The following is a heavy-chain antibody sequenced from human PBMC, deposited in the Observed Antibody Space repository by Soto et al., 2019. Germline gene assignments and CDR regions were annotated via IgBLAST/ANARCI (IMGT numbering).Heavy chain of an antibody. D-gene: IGHD6-19*01. V-gene: IGHV5-51*01. J-gene: IGHJ3*02. Sequence: GESLKISCKGSGYSFTSYWIGWVRHMPGKGLEWMGIIYPGDSDTRYSPSFQGQVTISADKSISTAYLQWSSLKASDTAMYYCARLRRRIAVARGGAFDIWGQGTMVTVSS. CDR2: IYPGDSDT. CDR3: ARLRRRIAVARGGAFDI. CDR1: GYSFTSYW.